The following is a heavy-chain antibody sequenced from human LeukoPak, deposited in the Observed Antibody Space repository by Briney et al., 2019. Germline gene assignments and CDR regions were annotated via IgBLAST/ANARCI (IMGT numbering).Heavy chain of an antibody. V-gene: IGHV1-18*01. J-gene: IGHJ4*02. CDR1: GYTFTSYG. D-gene: IGHD6-19*01. CDR2: ISAYNGNK. CDR3: ASSKRQWLVPDDY. Sequence: ASVKVSCKASGYTFTSYGISWVRQAPGQGLEWMGWISAYNGNKNYAQKLQGRVPMTTDTSTSTAYMELRSLRSDDTAVYYCASSKRQWLVPDDYWGQGTLVTVSS.